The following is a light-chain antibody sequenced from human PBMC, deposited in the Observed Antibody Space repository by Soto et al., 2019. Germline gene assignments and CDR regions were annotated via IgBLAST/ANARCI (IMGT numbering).Light chain of an antibody. CDR1: HSLRISD. CDR3: QQYGSSPPT. Sequence: EIELTQSQGTLSLSPAQRATLSLSARHSLRISDLAWYQQKHGQAPRLLIYGASSRATGIPDRFSGSGSGTDFTLTISRLEPEDFAVYYCQQYGSSPPTFGQGTKVEIK. J-gene: IGKJ1*01. CDR2: GAS. V-gene: IGKV3-20*01.